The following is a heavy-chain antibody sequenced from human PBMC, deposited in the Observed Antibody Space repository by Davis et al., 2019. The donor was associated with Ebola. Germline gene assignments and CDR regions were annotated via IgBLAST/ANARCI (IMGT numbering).Heavy chain of an antibody. D-gene: IGHD3-9*01. CDR2: INPSGGST. CDR1: GYTFTSYY. CDR3: ATLDILTAYVPYAMDV. V-gene: IGHV1-46*01. J-gene: IGHJ6*02. Sequence: ASVKVSCKASGYTFTSYYMHWVRQAPGQGLEWMGIINPSGGSTSYAQKFQGRVTMTRDTSTSTVYMELSSLRYEDTAVYYCATLDILTAYVPYAMDVWGQGTTITVS.